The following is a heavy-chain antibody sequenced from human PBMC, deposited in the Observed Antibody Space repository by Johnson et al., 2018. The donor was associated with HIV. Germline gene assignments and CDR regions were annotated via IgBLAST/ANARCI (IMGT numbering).Heavy chain of an antibody. CDR1: GFTFSDYY. D-gene: IGHD2-8*02. CDR3: ERDRYCSGGVCDAFDI. J-gene: IGHJ3*02. CDR2: IYSGGST. V-gene: IGHV3-66*01. Sequence: VQLVESGGGLVKPGGSLRLSCSASGFTFSDYYMSWVRQAPGKGLEWVSVIYSGGSTYYADSVKGRFTISRDNSKNTLYLQMNSLRAEDTAVYYCERDRYCSGGVCDAFDIWGQGTMVAVSS.